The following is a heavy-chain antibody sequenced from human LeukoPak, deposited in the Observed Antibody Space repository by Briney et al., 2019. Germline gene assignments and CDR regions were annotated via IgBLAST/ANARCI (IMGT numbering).Heavy chain of an antibody. J-gene: IGHJ6*02. Sequence: GGSLRLSCAASGFTFSDYYMSWIRQAPGKGLEWVSYISSSGSTIYYADSVKGRFTISRDNAKNSLYLQMNSLRAEDTAVYYCARVRMTTVTTDFMDVWGQGTTVTVSS. D-gene: IGHD4-17*01. CDR1: GFTFSDYY. CDR3: ARVRMTTVTTDFMDV. CDR2: ISSSGSTI. V-gene: IGHV3-11*01.